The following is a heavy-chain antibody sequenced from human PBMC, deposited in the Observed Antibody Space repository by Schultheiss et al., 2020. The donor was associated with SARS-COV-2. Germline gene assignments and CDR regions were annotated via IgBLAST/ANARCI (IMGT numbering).Heavy chain of an antibody. Sequence: SETLSLTCTVSGDSISSYHWSWVRQPPGKGLEWIGSVYFSGSTNYNPSLKSRVTISVDTSKNQFSLKLSSVTAADTAVYYCARGYGSSWYGFDYWGQGTLVTVSS. V-gene: IGHV4-59*01. CDR2: VYFSGST. D-gene: IGHD6-13*01. CDR3: ARGYGSSWYGFDY. CDR1: GDSISSYH. J-gene: IGHJ4*02.